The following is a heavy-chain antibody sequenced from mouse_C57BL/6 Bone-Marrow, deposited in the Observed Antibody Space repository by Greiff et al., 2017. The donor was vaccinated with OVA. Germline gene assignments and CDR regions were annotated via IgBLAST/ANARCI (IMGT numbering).Heavy chain of an antibody. CDR1: GFTFSDYG. Sequence: EVQVVESGGGLVQPGGSLKLSCAASGFTFSDYGMAWVRQAPRKGPEWVAFISNLAYSIYYADTVTGRFTISRENAKNTLYLEMSSLRSEDTAMYYCARSPGFAYWGQGTLVTVSA. CDR2: ISNLAYSI. J-gene: IGHJ3*01. CDR3: ARSPGFAY. V-gene: IGHV5-15*01.